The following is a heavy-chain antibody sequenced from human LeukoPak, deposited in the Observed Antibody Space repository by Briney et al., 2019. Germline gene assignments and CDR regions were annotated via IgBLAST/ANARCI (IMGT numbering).Heavy chain of an antibody. Sequence: SETLSLTCTVSGGSISSYYWSWIRQPPGKGLEWIGYIYYSGSTNYNPPLKSRVTILVDTSMDQFFLRLGSVTAADTAVYYCARRGSGRNWFDPWGQGTLVTVSS. CDR2: IYYSGST. V-gene: IGHV4-59*12. J-gene: IGHJ5*02. CDR1: GGSISSYY. D-gene: IGHD1-26*01. CDR3: ARRGSGRNWFDP.